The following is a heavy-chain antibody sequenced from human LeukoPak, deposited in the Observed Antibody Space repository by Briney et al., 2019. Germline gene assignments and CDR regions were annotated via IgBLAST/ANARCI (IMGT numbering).Heavy chain of an antibody. J-gene: IGHJ4*02. Sequence: PGGSLRLSCTASGFTFGDYAMNWFRQAPGKGLEWVGFIRSKAYGGTTEYAASVKGRFTISRDDSKSIAYLQMNSLKTEDTAVYYCTRRMVTFGGVIPAYWGQGTLVTVSS. CDR2: IRSKAYGGTT. CDR3: TRRMVTFGGVIPAY. D-gene: IGHD3-16*02. CDR1: GFTFGDYA. V-gene: IGHV3-49*03.